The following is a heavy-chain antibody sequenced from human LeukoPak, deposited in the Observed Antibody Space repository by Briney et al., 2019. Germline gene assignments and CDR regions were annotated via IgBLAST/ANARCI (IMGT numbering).Heavy chain of an antibody. CDR1: GYTFTSYG. Sequence: ASVKVSCKASGYTFTSYGISWVRQAPGQGLEWMGWISAYNGNTNYAQKLQGRVTMITDTSTSTAYMELRSLRSDDTAVYYCARDVGGGYCSGGSCYPGANWFDPWGQGTLVTVSS. V-gene: IGHV1-18*04. CDR3: ARDVGGGYCSGGSCYPGANWFDP. J-gene: IGHJ5*02. D-gene: IGHD2-15*01. CDR2: ISAYNGNT.